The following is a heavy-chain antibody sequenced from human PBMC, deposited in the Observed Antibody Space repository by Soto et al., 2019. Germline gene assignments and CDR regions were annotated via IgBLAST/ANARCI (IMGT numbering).Heavy chain of an antibody. V-gene: IGHV1-69*08. Sequence: QVQLVQSGAEVKKPGSSVKVSCKASGGTFSSYTISWVRQAPGQGLEWMGRIIPILGIANYAQKFQGRVTXTXDXXTSTAYMELSSLRSEDTAVYYCARDGWFGELSFDYWGQGTLVTVSS. J-gene: IGHJ4*02. D-gene: IGHD3-10*01. CDR3: ARDGWFGELSFDY. CDR2: IIPILGIA. CDR1: GGTFSSYT.